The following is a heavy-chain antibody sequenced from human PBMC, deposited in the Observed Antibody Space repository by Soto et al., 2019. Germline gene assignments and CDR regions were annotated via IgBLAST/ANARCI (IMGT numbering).Heavy chain of an antibody. V-gene: IGHV1-18*01. CDR1: GYTFTTYG. CDR3: ARMGDVPYYYYGMDV. J-gene: IGHJ6*02. D-gene: IGHD3-16*01. CDR2: INGYNGNA. Sequence: QVQLVQSGAEVKKPGASVTVSCKASGYTFTTYGVSWVRQAPGQGLEWLGWINGYNGNAKYAENLQGRVTMTTDRSTNTAYMELRSLRSDDTAVYYCARMGDVPYYYYGMDVWGQGTTVTVSS.